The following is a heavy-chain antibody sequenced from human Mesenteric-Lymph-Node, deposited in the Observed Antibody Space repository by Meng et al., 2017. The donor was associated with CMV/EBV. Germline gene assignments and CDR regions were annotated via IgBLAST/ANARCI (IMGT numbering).Heavy chain of an antibody. CDR1: GGSIGSYY. CDR2: INYSGST. J-gene: IGHJ4*02. CDR3: ARGVGAGL. D-gene: IGHD1-26*01. V-gene: IGHV4-59*01. Sequence: SETLSLTCAVSGGSIGSYYWNGIRQSPDKGLEWIGYINYSGSTTYNPSLKSRVTISVDTSKNQFSLRLTSVTAADTAVYYCARGVGAGLRGQGTLVTVSS.